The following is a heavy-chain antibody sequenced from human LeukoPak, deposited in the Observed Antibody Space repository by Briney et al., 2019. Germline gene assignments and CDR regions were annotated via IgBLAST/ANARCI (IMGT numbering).Heavy chain of an antibody. CDR2: IYYSGST. J-gene: IGHJ5*02. CDR3: ARTEASWFDP. Sequence: SEALSLTCTVSGGSISSYYWSWIRQPPRKGLEWIGYIYYSGSTNYNPSLKSRVTISVDTSKNQFSLKLSSVTAADTAVYYCARTEASWFDPWGQGTLVTVSS. CDR1: GGSISSYY. V-gene: IGHV4-59*01.